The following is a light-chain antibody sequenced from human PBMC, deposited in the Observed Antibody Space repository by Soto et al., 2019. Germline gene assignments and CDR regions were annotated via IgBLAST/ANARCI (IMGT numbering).Light chain of an antibody. CDR3: QHLDSYST. CDR1: QGISSY. CDR2: SAS. J-gene: IGKJ5*01. V-gene: IGKV1-9*01. Sequence: DIQLTQSPSFLSASVGDRVTITCRASQGISSYLAWYQQKPGKAPKLLIYSASTLQSGVPSRFSGSGSGTEFTLKISSLQPEDFATYYCQHLDSYSTFGQGTLLEIK.